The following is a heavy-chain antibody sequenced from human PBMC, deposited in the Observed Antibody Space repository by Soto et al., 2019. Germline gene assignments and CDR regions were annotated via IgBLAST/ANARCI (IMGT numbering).Heavy chain of an antibody. CDR1: GFTFSSYS. Sequence: GGSLRLSCAASGFTFSSYSMNWVRQAPGKGLEWVSYISSSSSTIYYADSVKGRFTISRDNAKNSLYLQMNSLRAEDTAVYYCAREGGYSSSWYGAFDIWGQGTMVTVSS. CDR3: AREGGYSSSWYGAFDI. CDR2: ISSSSSTI. D-gene: IGHD6-13*01. V-gene: IGHV3-48*04. J-gene: IGHJ3*02.